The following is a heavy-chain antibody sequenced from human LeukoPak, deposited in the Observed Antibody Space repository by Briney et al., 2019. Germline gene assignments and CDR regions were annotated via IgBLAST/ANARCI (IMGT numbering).Heavy chain of an antibody. J-gene: IGHJ4*02. Sequence: GGSLRLSCAASGFTFNAFGMNWVRQAPGKGLEWVSYIGTTSGAIYYADSVKGRFTISRDSAKNSLYLQMSSLRAEDTAVYYCARFRTWGDKAFDYWGQGTLVTVSS. D-gene: IGHD2-21*02. V-gene: IGHV3-48*01. CDR3: ARFRTWGDKAFDY. CDR2: IGTTSGAI. CDR1: GFTFNAFG.